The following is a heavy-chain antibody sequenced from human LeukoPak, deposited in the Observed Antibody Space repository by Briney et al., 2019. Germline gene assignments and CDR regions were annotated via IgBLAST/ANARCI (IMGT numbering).Heavy chain of an antibody. D-gene: IGHD3-22*01. Sequence: SETLSLTCAVYGESSFSSYYWSWIRQTPGGALEWMGEINHSGYTNYNPSLKSRVTLSIDTSKSQFSLRLNSVTAADTAVYYCSRQVVGNDYWGQGTLVTVSS. CDR1: GESSFSSYY. J-gene: IGHJ4*02. CDR2: INHSGYT. V-gene: IGHV4-34*01. CDR3: SRQVVGNDY.